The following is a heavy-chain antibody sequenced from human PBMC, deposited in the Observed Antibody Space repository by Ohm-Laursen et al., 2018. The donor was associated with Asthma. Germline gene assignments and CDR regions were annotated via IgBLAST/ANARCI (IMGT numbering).Heavy chain of an antibody. CDR1: GFTFSSYA. CDR3: AKAYGQWELTTFDY. CDR2: ISGSGGST. V-gene: IGHV3-23*01. J-gene: IGHJ4*02. D-gene: IGHD1-26*01. Sequence: SLRLSCTASGFTFSSYAMSWVRQAPGKGLEWVSAISGSGGSTYYADSVKGRFTISRDNSKNTLYLQMNSLRAEDTAVYYCAKAYGQWELTTFDYWGQGTLVTVSS.